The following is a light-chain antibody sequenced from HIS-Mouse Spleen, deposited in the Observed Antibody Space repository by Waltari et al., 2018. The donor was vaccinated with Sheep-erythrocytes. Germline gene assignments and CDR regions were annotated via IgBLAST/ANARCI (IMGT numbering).Light chain of an antibody. Sequence: DIQMTQSPSSLSASVGDRVTITCRASQSISSYLNWYQQKPGKAPKLLIYAASSLQSGVPSMFSGSGSGTDFTLTISSLQPEDFATYYCQQRYSTPQFTFGPGSKVDIK. CDR1: QSISSY. CDR2: AAS. CDR3: QQRYSTPQFT. V-gene: IGKV1-39*01. J-gene: IGKJ3*01.